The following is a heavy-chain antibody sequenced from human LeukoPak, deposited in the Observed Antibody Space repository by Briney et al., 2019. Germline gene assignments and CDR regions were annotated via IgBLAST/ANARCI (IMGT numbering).Heavy chain of an antibody. CDR2: TYYRSKWYN. D-gene: IGHD3-10*01. CDR3: LRDGESANWYFDL. Sequence: SQTLSLTCAIFGVSVSSNSATWNWIGQSPSRGLEWVGRTYYRSKWYNEYAVSVKSRIPINPDTSKNQFSLQLNSVTPEDTAVYYCLRDGESANWYFDLWGRGTLVTVSS. J-gene: IGHJ2*01. V-gene: IGHV6-1*01. CDR1: GVSVSSNSAT.